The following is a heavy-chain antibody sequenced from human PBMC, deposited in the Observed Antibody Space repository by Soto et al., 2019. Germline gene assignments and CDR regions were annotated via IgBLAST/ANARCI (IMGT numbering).Heavy chain of an antibody. CDR3: AREISVRGGNFDY. CDR2: ISSSSSYI. D-gene: IGHD3-10*01. Sequence: EVQLVESGGGLVKPGGSLRLSCAASGFTFSSYSMNWVRQAPGKGLEWVSSISSSSSYIYYADSVKGRFTISRDNAKNSVYLQMNSLRADDAAVYYCAREISVRGGNFDYWGQGTLVTVSS. CDR1: GFTFSSYS. V-gene: IGHV3-21*01. J-gene: IGHJ4*02.